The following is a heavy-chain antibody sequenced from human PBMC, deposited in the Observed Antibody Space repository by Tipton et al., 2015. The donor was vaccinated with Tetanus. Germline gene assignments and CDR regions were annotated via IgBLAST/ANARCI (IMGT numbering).Heavy chain of an antibody. V-gene: IGHV4-4*07. CDR3: ARERLGPVTGTRYYFDY. J-gene: IGHJ4*02. CDR1: RASMNSYY. CDR2: IYPGGSA. D-gene: IGHD6-19*01. Sequence: LRLSCTVSRASMNSYYWTWIRQSAGKRLEWIGRIYPGGSATYNPSLESRVTMSVDTSKSHCSLSLTSVTAADTAVYYCARERLGPVTGTRYYFDYWGQGIPVIVSS.